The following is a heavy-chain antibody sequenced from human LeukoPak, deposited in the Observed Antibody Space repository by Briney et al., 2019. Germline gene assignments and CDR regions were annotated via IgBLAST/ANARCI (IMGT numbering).Heavy chain of an antibody. D-gene: IGHD1-20*01. CDR1: GYTFTGYY. V-gene: IGHV1-2*02. CDR2: INPKSGGT. J-gene: IGHJ4*02. CDR3: ARDLTLTGLYYFDY. Sequence: ASVKVSCKASGYTFTGYYIHWVRQAPGQGLEWMGCINPKSGGTNNAQKFQGRVTMTRDTSISTAYMELSRLRSDDTAVYYCARDLTLTGLYYFDYWGQGTLVTVSS.